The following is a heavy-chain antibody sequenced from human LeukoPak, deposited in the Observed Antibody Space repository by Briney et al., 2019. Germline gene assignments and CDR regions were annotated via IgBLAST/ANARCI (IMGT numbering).Heavy chain of an antibody. CDR2: ISGGGGST. D-gene: IGHD6-6*01. CDR1: GFTFTSYS. V-gene: IGHV3-23*01. J-gene: IGHJ4*02. Sequence: PGGSLRLSCAASGFTFTSYSMNWVRQAPGKGLEWVSTISGGGGSTYYADSVKGRFTISRDNSKNTLYLQVNSLRAEDTAVYYCAKARSIAARPFDYWGQGTLVTVSS. CDR3: AKARSIAARPFDY.